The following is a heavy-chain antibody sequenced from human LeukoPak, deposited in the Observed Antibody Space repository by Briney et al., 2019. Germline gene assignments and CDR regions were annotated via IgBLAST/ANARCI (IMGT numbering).Heavy chain of an antibody. CDR1: GYTFTTHD. CDR3: VRTPXNWGFDX. CDR2: MSPNSGDT. D-gene: IGHD7-27*01. V-gene: IGHV1-8*01. J-gene: IGHJ4*01. Sequence: ASVKVSCKASGYTFTTHDINWVRQATGQGLEWLGWMSPNSGDTGYAQKFQGRVTMTSDSSISTAYMELSSLRSEDTAIYYCVRTPXNWGFDXWGXXTXXXVSS.